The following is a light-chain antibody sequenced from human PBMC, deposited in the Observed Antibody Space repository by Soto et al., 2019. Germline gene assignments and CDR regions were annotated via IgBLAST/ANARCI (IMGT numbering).Light chain of an antibody. V-gene: IGKV1-27*01. CDR2: AAS. Sequence: DIQMTQSPSSLSASLGDRVTITCRASQGIGVYLAWFQQKPGDVPRLLIYAASTLQSGVPSRFSGSGSGTDFTLTISSLQPEDVATYYCQKYNSAPLTFGGGTKVEIK. J-gene: IGKJ4*01. CDR1: QGIGVY. CDR3: QKYNSAPLT.